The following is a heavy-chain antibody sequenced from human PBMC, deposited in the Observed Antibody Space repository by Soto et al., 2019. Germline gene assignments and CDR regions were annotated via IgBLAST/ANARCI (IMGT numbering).Heavy chain of an antibody. CDR3: TTWLTAHFDY. CDR1: GFTFSSYT. CDR2: SSDRRTGNT. V-gene: IGHV3-23*01. Sequence: GGSLRLSCAASGFTFSSYTLNWVRRAPGKGLEWVATSSDRRTGNTHYSDSVRGRFTLSRDYSRNILFLQMDSLRADDTALYYCTTWLTAHFDYWGRGTQVTVS. D-gene: IGHD2-21*02. J-gene: IGHJ4*02.